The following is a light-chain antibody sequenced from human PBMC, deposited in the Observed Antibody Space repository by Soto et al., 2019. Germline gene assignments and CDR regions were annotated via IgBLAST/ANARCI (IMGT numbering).Light chain of an antibody. V-gene: IGKV3-20*01. CDR2: GAS. CDR1: QSVSSSY. CDR3: QQYDSSPKT. J-gene: IGKJ1*01. Sequence: EILLTQSPCTLSLSPGERATLSCRASQSVSSSYLAWYQQKPGKAPRLLIYGASSRATGIPERFSGSGSGTDFTLTISRLEPEDFEVYYCQQYDSSPKTFGQGTKVDIK.